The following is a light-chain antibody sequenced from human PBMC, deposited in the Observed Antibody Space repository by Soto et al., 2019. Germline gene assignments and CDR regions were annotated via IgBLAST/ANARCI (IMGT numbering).Light chain of an antibody. CDR1: QSISSW. CDR2: KAS. CDR3: QQYNSYSQT. J-gene: IGKJ1*01. Sequence: DIQMTQSPSTLSASVGDRVTITCRASQSISSWLAWYQQKPGKAPKLLIYKASSLESGVPSRFSGSGSGTEFTITISRLQPDDFATYYCQQYNSYSQTFGRGTKVEIK. V-gene: IGKV1-5*03.